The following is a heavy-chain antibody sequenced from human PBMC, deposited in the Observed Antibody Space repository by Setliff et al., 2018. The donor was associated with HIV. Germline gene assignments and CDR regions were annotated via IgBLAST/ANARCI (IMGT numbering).Heavy chain of an antibody. J-gene: IGHJ3*02. CDR3: ARGGSYSHGAFDI. V-gene: IGHV3-74*01. Sequence: PGGSLRLSCAASGFIFSSYSTHWVRQRPGKGLEWVANINLDGSSTTYADSVKGRFTISRDNAKNTLYLQMNSLRAEDTAVYYCARGGSYSHGAFDIWGQGTMVTVSS. CDR1: GFIFSSYS. D-gene: IGHD1-26*01. CDR2: INLDGSST.